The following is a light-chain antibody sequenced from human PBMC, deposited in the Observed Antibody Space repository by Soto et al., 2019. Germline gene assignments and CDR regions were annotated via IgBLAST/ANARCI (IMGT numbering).Light chain of an antibody. CDR2: GAS. Sequence: EIVMTQSPATLSVSPGERATLSCRASQSVSSNLAWYQQKPGQAHRLLIYGASTRATGIPARFSGSGSGTEFTLTISSLQSEDFAVYYCQQYNNWRPGTFGQGTKLEIK. V-gene: IGKV3-15*01. CDR1: QSVSSN. J-gene: IGKJ2*01. CDR3: QQYNNWRPGT.